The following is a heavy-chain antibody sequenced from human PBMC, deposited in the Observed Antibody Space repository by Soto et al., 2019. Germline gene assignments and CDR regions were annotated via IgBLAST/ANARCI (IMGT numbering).Heavy chain of an antibody. J-gene: IGHJ4*02. D-gene: IGHD2-21*01. Sequence: QVQLQESGPGLVKPSQTLSLTCTVSGGSISSGGYYWSWIRQHPGEGLEWIGYIYYSGSTYYNPSLKSRVTISVDTSKNQFALKLSSVTAADTAVYYCARVSRGGLAGLVPWGQGTLVTVSS. V-gene: IGHV4-31*03. CDR3: ARVSRGGLAGLVP. CDR1: GGSISSGGYY. CDR2: IYYSGST.